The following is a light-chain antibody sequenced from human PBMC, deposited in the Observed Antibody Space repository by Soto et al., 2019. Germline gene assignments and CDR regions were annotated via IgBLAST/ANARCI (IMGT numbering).Light chain of an antibody. Sequence: DIQMTQSPSSLSASVGDRVTITCRGSQSISSYLNWYQQKPGKAPKLLIYAASSLQSGVPSRFSGSGSGTDFTLTISSLQPEDFATYYCQQSYSTLTFGGGTKVDIK. CDR3: QQSYSTLT. CDR2: AAS. CDR1: QSISSY. V-gene: IGKV1-39*01. J-gene: IGKJ4*01.